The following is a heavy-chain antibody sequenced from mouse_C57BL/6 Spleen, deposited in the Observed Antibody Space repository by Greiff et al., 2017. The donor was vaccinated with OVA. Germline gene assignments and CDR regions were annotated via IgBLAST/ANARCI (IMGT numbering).Heavy chain of an antibody. CDR1: GFSFNTYA. V-gene: IGHV10-1*01. CDR3: VRRGYGSSYDWYFDV. CDR2: IRSKSNNYAT. Sequence: EVQLVESGGGLVQPKGSLKLSCAASGFSFNTYAMNWVRQAPGKGLEWVARIRSKSNNYATYYADSVKDRFTISRDDSESMLYLQMNNLKTEDTAMYYCVRRGYGSSYDWYFDVWGTGTTVTVSS. J-gene: IGHJ1*03. D-gene: IGHD1-1*01.